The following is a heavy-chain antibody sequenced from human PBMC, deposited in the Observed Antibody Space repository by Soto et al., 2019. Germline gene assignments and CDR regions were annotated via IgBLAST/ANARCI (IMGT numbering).Heavy chain of an antibody. V-gene: IGHV1-3*01. CDR1: GYTFTNYP. CDR3: AAELYSGGRCCSFDV. J-gene: IGHJ3*01. D-gene: IGHD2-21*01. CDR2: INAGYGDT. Sequence: QVHLVQSGAEVKKPGASVKVSCKASGYTFTNYPIHWVRQAPGQRLEWMGEINAGYGDTNYAQNFQDRLTLTRDMSTSTAYMELTSLRSEDTAIYYCAAELYSGGRCCSFDVWGQGTRVAVPS.